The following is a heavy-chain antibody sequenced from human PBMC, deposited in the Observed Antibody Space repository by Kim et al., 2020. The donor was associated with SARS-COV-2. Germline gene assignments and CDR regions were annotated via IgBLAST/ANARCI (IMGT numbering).Heavy chain of an antibody. CDR1: GGSFSGYY. D-gene: IGHD3-3*01. CDR3: ARKTKTHDFWSGYPSYYYYYMDV. J-gene: IGHJ6*03. CDR2: INHSGST. V-gene: IGHV4-34*01. Sequence: SETLSLTCAVYGGSFSGYYWSWIRQPPGKGLEWIGEINHSGSTNYNPSLKSRVTISVDTSKNQFSLKLSSVTAADTAVYYCARKTKTHDFWSGYPSYYYYYMDVWGKGTTVTVSS.